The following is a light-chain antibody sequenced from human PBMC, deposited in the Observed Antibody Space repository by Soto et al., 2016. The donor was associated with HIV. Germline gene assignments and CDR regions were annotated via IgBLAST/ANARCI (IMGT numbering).Light chain of an antibody. V-gene: IGLV3-21*03. CDR1: NIGSKS. J-gene: IGLJ1*01. CDR2: DDS. Sequence: SYVLTQSPSVSVAPGKTARIACGGNNIGSKSVHWYQQKPGQAPVLVVYDDSDRPSGIPERFSGSNSGNTATLTISRVEAGDEADYYCQVWDTTDHYVFGTGTRVTVL. CDR3: QVWDTTDHYV.